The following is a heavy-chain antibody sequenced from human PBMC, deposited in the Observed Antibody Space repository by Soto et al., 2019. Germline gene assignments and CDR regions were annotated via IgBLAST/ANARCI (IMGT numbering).Heavy chain of an antibody. Sequence: GGSLRLSCAASGFTFSSYGMHWVRQAPGKGLEWVAVIWYDGSNKYYADSVKGRFTISRDNSKNTLYLQMNSLRAEDTAVYYCARSVATIDYCYYGMDVWGQGTTVTVSS. CDR3: ARSVATIDYCYYGMDV. V-gene: IGHV3-33*01. CDR1: GFTFSSYG. CDR2: IWYDGSNK. D-gene: IGHD5-12*01. J-gene: IGHJ6*02.